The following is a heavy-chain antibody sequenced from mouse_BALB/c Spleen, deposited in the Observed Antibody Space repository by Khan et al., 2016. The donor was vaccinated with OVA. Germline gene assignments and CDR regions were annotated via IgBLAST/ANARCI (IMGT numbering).Heavy chain of an antibody. Sequence: QIQLVQSGPELKKPAQTLTITCTVSGYTFTNYGVNWVKQSLGKVLKWMGWIITYTGEPTYAATFKGRFAFSLDTSASTAFLQINTLKNEDTATYFGARPPYFSDTLAYWGQGTTVSVSS. J-gene: IGHJ4*01. CDR3: ARPPYFSDTLAY. D-gene: IGHD2-10*01. CDR2: IITYTGEP. V-gene: IGHV9-3-1*01. CDR1: GYTFTNYG.